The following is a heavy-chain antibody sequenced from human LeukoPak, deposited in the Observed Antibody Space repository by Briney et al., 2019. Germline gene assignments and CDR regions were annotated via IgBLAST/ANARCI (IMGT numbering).Heavy chain of an antibody. CDR1: GFTFSSYA. Sequence: GGSLRLSCAASGFTFSSYAMHWVRQAPGKGLEWVAVISYDGSNKYYADSVKGRFTISRDNSKNTLYLQMNSLRAEDTAVYYCAREPMTGSGSYPFDYWGQGTLVTVSS. J-gene: IGHJ4*02. CDR3: AREPMTGSGSYPFDY. CDR2: ISYDGSNK. D-gene: IGHD3-10*01. V-gene: IGHV3-30*04.